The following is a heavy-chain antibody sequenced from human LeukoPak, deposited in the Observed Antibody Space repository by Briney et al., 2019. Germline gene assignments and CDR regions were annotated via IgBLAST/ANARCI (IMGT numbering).Heavy chain of an antibody. CDR3: AKAFYYRTYYFDY. V-gene: IGHV3-23*01. CDR2: ISGSGGST. Sequence: PGGSLRLSCAASGFTFSSYAMSWVREAPGKGLEWVSAISGSGGSTYYADSVKGRFTISRDNSKNTLYLQMNSLRAEDTAVYYCAKAFYYRTYYFDYWGQGTLVTVSS. D-gene: IGHD2/OR15-2a*01. J-gene: IGHJ4*02. CDR1: GFTFSSYA.